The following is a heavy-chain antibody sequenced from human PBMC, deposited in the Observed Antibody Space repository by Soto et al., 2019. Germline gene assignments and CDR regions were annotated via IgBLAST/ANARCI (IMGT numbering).Heavy chain of an antibody. CDR3: AIPQRGGSSWNKWCDP. V-gene: IGHV3-23*01. CDR2: ISGSGGST. J-gene: IGHJ5*02. Sequence: GGSLRLSCAASGFTFSSYARSWVRQAPGKGLEWVSAISGSGGSTYYADSVKGRFTISSDNSSNTLYLQMNSLRVEDTAVYYCAIPQRGGSSWNKWCDPWGQGTLVNVS. D-gene: IGHD6-13*01. CDR1: GFTFSSYA.